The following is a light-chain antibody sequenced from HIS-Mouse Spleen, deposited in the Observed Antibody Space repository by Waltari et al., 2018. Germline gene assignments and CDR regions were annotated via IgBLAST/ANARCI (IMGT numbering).Light chain of an antibody. CDR2: KAS. V-gene: IGKV1-5*03. Sequence: DIQMTQSPSTLSASVGDRVTITCRASQSISSWLAWYQQKPGKAPKLLFYKASSLESGFPTRCSGSGSGTEFTLTISSLQPDDFATYYCQQYNSYTWTFGQGTKVEIK. CDR1: QSISSW. CDR3: QQYNSYTWT. J-gene: IGKJ1*01.